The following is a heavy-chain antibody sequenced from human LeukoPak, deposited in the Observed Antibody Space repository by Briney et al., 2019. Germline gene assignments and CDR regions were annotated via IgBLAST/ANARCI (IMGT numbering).Heavy chain of an antibody. V-gene: IGHV5-51*01. CDR3: ARQIGHDYVWGSYRYQDY. J-gene: IGHJ4*02. CDR2: IYPGDSDT. D-gene: IGHD3-16*02. CDR1: GYSFTSYW. Sequence: PGESLKISGKGSGYSFTSYWIGWVRQMHGKGLEWMGIIYPGDSDTRYSPSFQGQVTTSADKSISTAYLQWSSLKASDTAMYYCARQIGHDYVWGSYRYQDYWGQGTLVTVSS.